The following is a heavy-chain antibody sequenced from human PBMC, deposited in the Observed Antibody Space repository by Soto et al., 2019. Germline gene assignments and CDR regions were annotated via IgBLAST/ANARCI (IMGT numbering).Heavy chain of an antibody. CDR1: GFTFSSYS. D-gene: IGHD2-15*01. V-gene: IGHV3-21*01. CDR2: ISSSSSYI. Sequence: GGSLRLSCAASGFTFSSYSMNWVRQAPGKGLEWVSSISSSSSYIYYADSVKGRFAISRDNAKNSLYLQMNSLRAEDTAVYYCARDGVVVAGAFDIWGQGTMVTVSS. CDR3: ARDGVVVAGAFDI. J-gene: IGHJ3*02.